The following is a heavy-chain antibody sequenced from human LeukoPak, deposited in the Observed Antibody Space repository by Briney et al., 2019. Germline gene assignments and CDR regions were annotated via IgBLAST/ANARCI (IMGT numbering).Heavy chain of an antibody. CDR3: ARANDWFPGGWFDP. D-gene: IGHD3-9*01. CDR1: GGTFSSYA. J-gene: IGHJ5*02. V-gene: IGHV1-69*13. Sequence: SVKVSCKASGGTFSSYAISWVRQAPGQGLEWMGGIIPVFGTSNYAQKFQGRVTITADESTRTAYMELRSLRSDDTAVYYCARANDWFPGGWFDPWGQGTLVTVSS. CDR2: IIPVFGTS.